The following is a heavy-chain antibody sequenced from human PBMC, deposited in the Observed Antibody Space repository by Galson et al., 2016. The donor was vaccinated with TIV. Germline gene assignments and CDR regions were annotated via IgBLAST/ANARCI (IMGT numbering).Heavy chain of an antibody. D-gene: IGHD3-22*01. CDR2: ISSAGNNI. V-gene: IGHV3-30*03. CDR1: GFIISRYG. J-gene: IGHJ4*02. CDR3: ASETFYYDIRDYAPLGF. Sequence: LSCAASGFIISRYGLHWFRQAPGKGLVWVAVISSAGNNIDYSDSVKGRLTISSDNSKNTLYLQMSSLRPEDTAVYYCASETFYYDIRDYAPLGFWGPGTLVTVSS.